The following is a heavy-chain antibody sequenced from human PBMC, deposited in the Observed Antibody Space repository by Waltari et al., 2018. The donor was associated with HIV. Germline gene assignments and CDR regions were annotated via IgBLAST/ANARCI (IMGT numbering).Heavy chain of an antibody. V-gene: IGHV4-59*01. CDR1: GGSISSYY. CDR2: IYYRGST. CDR3: ARADSILGFQWTEFDY. J-gene: IGHJ4*02. D-gene: IGHD1-26*01. Sequence: QVQLQESGPGLVKPSETLSLTCTVSGGSISSYYWSWIRQPPGKGLEWIGYIYYRGSTNYNPSLKSRVTISVDTSKNQFSLKLSSVTAADTAVYYCARADSILGFQWTEFDYWGQGTLVTVSS.